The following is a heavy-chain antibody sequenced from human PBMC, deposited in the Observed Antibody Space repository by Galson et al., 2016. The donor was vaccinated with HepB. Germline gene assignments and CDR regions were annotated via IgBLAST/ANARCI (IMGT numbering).Heavy chain of an antibody. Sequence: ETLSLTCAVSGGSFTNNNWWSWVRQPPGKGLEWIGEMYHSGYTNYNPSLKSRVPMSVDKSKNQFSLRLFAVTAADTAVYHCVRVWGKYFDYWGQGALVTVSS. V-gene: IGHV4-4*02. J-gene: IGHJ4*02. CDR3: VRVWGKYFDY. D-gene: IGHD7-27*01. CDR2: MYHSGYT. CDR1: GGSFTNNNW.